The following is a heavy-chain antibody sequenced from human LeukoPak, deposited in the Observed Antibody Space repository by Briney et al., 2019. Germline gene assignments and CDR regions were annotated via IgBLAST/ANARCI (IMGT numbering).Heavy chain of an antibody. V-gene: IGHV3-21*01. Sequence: GGSLRLSCAASGFTFSSYAMHWVRQAPGKGLEWVSSISSSSSYIYYADSVKGRFTISRDNAKNSLYLQMNSLRAEDTAVYYCARGMVRGVSRDYWGQGTLVTVSS. CDR3: ARGMVRGVSRDY. J-gene: IGHJ4*02. CDR2: ISSSSSYI. CDR1: GFTFSSYA. D-gene: IGHD3-10*01.